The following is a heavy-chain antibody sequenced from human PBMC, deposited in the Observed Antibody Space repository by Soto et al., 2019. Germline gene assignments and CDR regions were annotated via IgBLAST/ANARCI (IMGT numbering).Heavy chain of an antibody. V-gene: IGHV3-72*01. CDR1: GFTLSDHY. D-gene: IGHD2-8*01. Sequence: PGGSLRLSCAASGFTLSDHYVDWVRQAPGKGLEWVGRIRNKANSYTTEYAASVKGRFTISRDDSKNSLYVQMNSLKTEDTAVYYCGRVVMANGYYYGMDVWGQGTTVTVSS. J-gene: IGHJ6*02. CDR2: IRNKANSYTT. CDR3: GRVVMANGYYYGMDV.